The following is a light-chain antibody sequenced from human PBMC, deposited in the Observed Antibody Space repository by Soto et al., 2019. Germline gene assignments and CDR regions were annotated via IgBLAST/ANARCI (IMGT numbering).Light chain of an antibody. CDR1: RSVSSY. CDR3: QQRSNWPPRYT. CDR2: DAS. Sequence: EIVLTQSPATLSLSPGERATLSCRASRSVSSYLAWYQQKPGQAPRLLIYDASNRATGIPARFSGSGSGTGFTLTISSLEPEDFAVYYCQQRSNWPPRYTFGQGTRLEIK. J-gene: IGKJ5*01. V-gene: IGKV3-11*01.